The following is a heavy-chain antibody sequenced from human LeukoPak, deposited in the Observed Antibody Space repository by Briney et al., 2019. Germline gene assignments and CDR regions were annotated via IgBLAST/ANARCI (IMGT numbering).Heavy chain of an antibody. Sequence: PGGSLRLSCVASGFTFSSYAMSWVRQAPGKGLEWVSSIRDSGDIAHYADSVRGRFTISRDNSKNSLYLQMSSLRPEDTAVYFCAKQTTGSYGSGVGFWGQGALVTVSS. V-gene: IGHV3-23*01. CDR2: IRDSGDIA. J-gene: IGHJ4*02. CDR1: GFTFSSYA. CDR3: AKQTTGSYGSGVGF. D-gene: IGHD3-10*01.